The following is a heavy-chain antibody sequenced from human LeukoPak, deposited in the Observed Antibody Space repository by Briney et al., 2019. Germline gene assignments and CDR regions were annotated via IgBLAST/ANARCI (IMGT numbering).Heavy chain of an antibody. D-gene: IGHD2-15*01. CDR3: ARLMVATPVYYYYGMDV. Sequence: GGSLQLSCQGSGYRFTSYWIGWARQMPGKGLEWMGIIYPGDSDTRYIPSFQGQVTISADKSISIAYLQWSSLKASDSALYYCARLMVATPVYYYYGMDVWGQGTTVTVSS. J-gene: IGHJ6*02. V-gene: IGHV5-51*01. CDR1: GYRFTSYW. CDR2: IYPGDSDT.